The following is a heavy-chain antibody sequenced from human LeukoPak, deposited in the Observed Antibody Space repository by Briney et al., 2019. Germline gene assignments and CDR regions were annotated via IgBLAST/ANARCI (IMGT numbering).Heavy chain of an antibody. Sequence: ASVKVSCKASGGTLRSDAINWVRQAPGQGLEWMGGTSPKFTIPNYAQKFRGRLTIAADESSGTDYMELSSLRSEDTAIYFCARGPTPVEGFYYMDVWGTGTSVTVAS. CDR2: TSPKFTIP. CDR1: GGTLRSDA. CDR3: ARGPTPVEGFYYMDV. J-gene: IGHJ6*03. D-gene: IGHD4-23*01. V-gene: IGHV1-69*13.